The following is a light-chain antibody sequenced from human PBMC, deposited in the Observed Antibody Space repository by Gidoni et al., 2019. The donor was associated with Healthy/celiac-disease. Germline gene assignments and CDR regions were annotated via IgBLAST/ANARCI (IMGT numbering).Light chain of an antibody. Sequence: EIVLTPSPGTLSLSPGERATLSCRASQSVSSSYLAWYQQKPGQAPRLLIYGASSRATGIPDRFSGSGSGTDFTLTISRLDPEDFAVYYCQQYGSSRAFGPGTKVDIK. J-gene: IGKJ3*01. CDR1: QSVSSSY. V-gene: IGKV3-20*01. CDR2: GAS. CDR3: QQYGSSRA.